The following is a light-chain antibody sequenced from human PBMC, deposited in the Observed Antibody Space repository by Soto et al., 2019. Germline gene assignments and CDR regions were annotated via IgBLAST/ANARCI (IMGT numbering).Light chain of an antibody. CDR2: GAS. V-gene: IGKV3-15*01. Sequence: EIVMTQSPATLSVSPGERATLSCRASQNVGRNLAWYQQKPGQAPRLLIYGASTRATGIPARFSGSGSGTDFTLTFSSLQSEDFAVYHCHQYNNWPPDTFGQGTKLQIK. J-gene: IGKJ2*01. CDR3: HQYNNWPPDT. CDR1: QNVGRN.